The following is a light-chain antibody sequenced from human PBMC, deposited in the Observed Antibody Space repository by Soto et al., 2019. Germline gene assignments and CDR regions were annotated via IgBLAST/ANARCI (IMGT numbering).Light chain of an antibody. V-gene: IGKV1-27*01. CDR1: QGISSY. CDR2: GAS. Sequence: DIQMTQSPSSLSASIGDRVTITCRASQGISSYLAWYQQQPGRVPKLLIDGASTLQSGVPSRFSGSGSGTDFTLTISSLQPEDVATYYCQKYDNAPLTFGGGTKVEIK. CDR3: QKYDNAPLT. J-gene: IGKJ4*01.